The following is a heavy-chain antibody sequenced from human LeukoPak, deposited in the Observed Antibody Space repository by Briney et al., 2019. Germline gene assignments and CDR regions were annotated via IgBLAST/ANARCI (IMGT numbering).Heavy chain of an antibody. V-gene: IGHV4-34*01. J-gene: IGHJ4*02. D-gene: IGHD3-10*01. CDR2: INHSGST. CDR1: GGAFSGYY. Sequence: PSETLSLTCAAYGGAFSGYYWSWIRQPPGKGLEWIGEINHSGSTNYNPSLKSRVTISVDTSKNQFSLKLSSVTAADTAVYYCARGRGAYYYGSGSYNYWGQGTLVTVSS. CDR3: ARGRGAYYYGSGSYNY.